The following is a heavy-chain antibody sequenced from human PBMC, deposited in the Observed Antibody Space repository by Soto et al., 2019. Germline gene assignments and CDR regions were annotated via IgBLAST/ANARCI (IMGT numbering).Heavy chain of an antibody. CDR2: ISISNGNT. CDR1: GYTFTSYG. CDR3: ARRFGYSTSYDSYYLDV. V-gene: IGHV1-18*01. D-gene: IGHD6-13*01. J-gene: IGHJ6*03. Sequence: QIQLVQSGGEVKKPGASVKVSCKASGYTFTSYGISWVRQAPGQGLEWMGWISISNGNTNYAEKFQGRVTMTTDTSTSTAYMELGSLRSDDTAVYYCARRFGYSTSYDSYYLDVWGKGTPVTVSS.